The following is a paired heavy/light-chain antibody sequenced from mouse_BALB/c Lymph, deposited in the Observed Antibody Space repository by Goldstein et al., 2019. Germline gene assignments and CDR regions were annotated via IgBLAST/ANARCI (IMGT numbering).Light chain of an antibody. J-gene: IGKJ1*01. V-gene: IGKV6-32*01. Sequence: SIVMTQTPKFLLVSAGDRVTITCKASQSVSNDVAWYQQKPGQSPKLLIYYASNRYTGVPDRFTGSGYGTDFTFTISTVQAEDLAVYFCQQDYSSWTFGGGTKLEIK. CDR1: QSVSND. CDR3: QQDYSSWT. CDR2: YAS.
Heavy chain of an antibody. CDR3: AREDGNYGFAY. D-gene: IGHD2-1*01. V-gene: IGHV5-17*02. CDR2: ISSGSSTI. CDR1: GFTFSSFG. Sequence: DVQLVESGGGLVQPGGSRKLSCAASGFTFSSFGMHWVRQAPEKGLEWVAYISSGSSTIYYADTVKGRFTISRDNPKNTLFLQMTSLRSEDTAMYYCAREDGNYGFAYWGQGTLVTVSA. J-gene: IGHJ3*01.